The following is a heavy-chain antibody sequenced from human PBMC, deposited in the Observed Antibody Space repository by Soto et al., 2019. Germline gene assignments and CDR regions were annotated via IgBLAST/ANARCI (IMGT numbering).Heavy chain of an antibody. J-gene: IGHJ4*02. CDR2: ISYDGSNK. Sequence: GGSLRLSCAASGFTFSSYGMHWVRQAPGKGLEWVAVISYDGSNKYYADSVKGRFTISRDNSKNTLYLQMNSLRAEDTAVYYCAKDRQWLVRQVAYFDYWGQGTLVTVS. D-gene: IGHD6-19*01. V-gene: IGHV3-30*18. CDR3: AKDRQWLVRQVAYFDY. CDR1: GFTFSSYG.